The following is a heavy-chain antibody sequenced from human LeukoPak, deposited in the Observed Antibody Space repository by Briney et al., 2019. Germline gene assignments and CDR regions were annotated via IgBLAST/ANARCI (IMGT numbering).Heavy chain of an antibody. CDR2: ISSSSSYI. Sequence: GGSLRLSCAASGFTFSSYSMNWVRQAPGKGLEWVSSISSSSSYIYYADSVKGRFTISRDNAKNSLYLQMNSLRAEDTAVYYCARDRVSDYGANPGNPWGQGTLVPVSS. CDR1: GFTFSSYS. J-gene: IGHJ5*02. D-gene: IGHD4-17*01. CDR3: ARDRVSDYGANPGNP. V-gene: IGHV3-21*01.